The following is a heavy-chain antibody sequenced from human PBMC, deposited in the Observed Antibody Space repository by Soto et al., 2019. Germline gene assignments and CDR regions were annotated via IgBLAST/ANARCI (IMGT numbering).Heavy chain of an antibody. CDR1: GGSISSYY. V-gene: IGHV4-59*01. CDR3: ARLGYSGYERWFDP. D-gene: IGHD5-12*01. Sequence: ASETLSLTCTVSGGSISSYYWSWIRQPPGKGLEWIGYIYYSGSTNYNPSLKSRVTISVDTSKNQFSLKLSSVTAADTAVYYCARLGYSGYERWFDPWGQGTLVTVSS. CDR2: IYYSGST. J-gene: IGHJ5*02.